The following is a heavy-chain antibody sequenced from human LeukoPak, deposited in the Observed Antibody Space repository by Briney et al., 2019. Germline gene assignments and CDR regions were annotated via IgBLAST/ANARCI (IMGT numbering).Heavy chain of an antibody. D-gene: IGHD2-15*01. CDR3: ARDLPVVALVMDY. J-gene: IGHJ4*02. CDR2: VSGYLKDANSAQKFYVKNT. Sequence: ASVKVSCKASGYNFTNFGISWVRQAPGQGLEWMGWVSGYLKDANSAQKFYVKNTKYAERFHDRVTMTADTSTSTAYMELSSLKCDDTAVYFCARDLPVVALVMDYWGQGTLITVSS. V-gene: IGHV1-18*01. CDR1: GYNFTNFG.